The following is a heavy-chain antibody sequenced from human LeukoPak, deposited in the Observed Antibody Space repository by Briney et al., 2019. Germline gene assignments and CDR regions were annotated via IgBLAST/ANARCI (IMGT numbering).Heavy chain of an antibody. V-gene: IGHV1-8*01. J-gene: IGHJ6*02. Sequence: ASVKVSCKASGYTFTSYDINWVRQATGQGLEWMGWMNPNSGNTGYAQKFQGGVTMTRNTSISTAYMELSSLRSEDTAVYYCARWGLLEPYYYYYGMDVWGQGTTVTVSS. CDR1: GYTFTSYD. CDR2: MNPNSGNT. D-gene: IGHD1-1*01. CDR3: ARWGLLEPYYYYYGMDV.